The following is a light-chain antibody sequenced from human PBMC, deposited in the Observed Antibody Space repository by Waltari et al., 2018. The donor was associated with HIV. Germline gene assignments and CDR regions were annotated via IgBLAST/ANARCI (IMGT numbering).Light chain of an antibody. V-gene: IGLV1-47*01. CDR1: SSNIGSNY. Sequence: QSALTQPPSASGTPGQRVSIFCSGGSSNIGSNYVYWYQQLPGGAPKLLIYTDDQRPSGVPDRFSGSKSGTSASLAISGLRSEDEADYYCCSYAGSSTFVVFGGGTKLTVL. CDR3: CSYAGSSTFVV. J-gene: IGLJ2*01. CDR2: TDD.